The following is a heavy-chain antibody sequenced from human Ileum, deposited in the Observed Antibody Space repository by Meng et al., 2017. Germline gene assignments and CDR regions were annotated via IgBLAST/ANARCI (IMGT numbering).Heavy chain of an antibody. CDR2: TRGRADSYTT. Sequence: GGSLRLSCAASGFSFSDYCIDWVRQAPGKGREWVGRTRGRADSYTTDYAAAVKGRFSVPRDDSRYTAYLQMNSLIAEDTAVDYWVRVRKIAGTTFVDYWGLGTPVTVSS. CDR3: VRVRKIAGTTFVDY. D-gene: IGHD2/OR15-2a*01. J-gene: IGHJ4*02. V-gene: IGHV3-72*01. CDR1: GFSFSDYC.